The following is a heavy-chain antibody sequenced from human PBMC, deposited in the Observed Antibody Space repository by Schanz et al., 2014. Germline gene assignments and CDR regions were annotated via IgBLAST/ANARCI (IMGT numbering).Heavy chain of an antibody. D-gene: IGHD6-6*01. V-gene: IGHV4-31*03. CDR1: GDSISSGSYY. CDR2: IYFNGIT. CDR3: ARVGRSSSSPHGSSGDY. J-gene: IGHJ4*02. Sequence: QVQLQESGPGLVRPSQTLSLTCTVSGDSISSGSYYWSWIRQHPGKGLEWIGYIYFNGITYYKPSLKARLIISVDTSKNQFPLKLSSVTAADTAVYYCARVGRSSSSPHGSSGDYWGQGTLVTVSS.